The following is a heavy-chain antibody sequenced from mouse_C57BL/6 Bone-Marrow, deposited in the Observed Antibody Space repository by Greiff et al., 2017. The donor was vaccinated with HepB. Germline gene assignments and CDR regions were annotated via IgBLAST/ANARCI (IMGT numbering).Heavy chain of an antibody. D-gene: IGHD3-1*01. CDR3: APGDSAWFAY. CDR2: INPNNGGT. J-gene: IGHJ3*01. V-gene: IGHV1-26*01. Sequence: EVKLQQSGPELVKPGASVKISCKASGYTFTDYYMNWVKQSHGKSLEWIGDINPNNGGTSYNQKFKGKATLTVDKSSSTAYMELRSLTSEDSAVYYCAPGDSAWFAYWGQGTLVTVSA. CDR1: GYTFTDYY.